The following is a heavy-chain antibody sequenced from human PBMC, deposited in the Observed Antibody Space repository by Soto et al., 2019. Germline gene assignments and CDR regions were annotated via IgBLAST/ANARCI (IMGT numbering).Heavy chain of an antibody. CDR1: GYTFANYW. Sequence: PGASLKISCKGSGYTFANYWIGWVRQRPGKGLDWVGIIYPAESETRYSPSFKGQVTISADTSIGTAYLQWSSMKATDTAVYYCARRRYSKSFSCITLNWFDPWGQGTLVTVSS. D-gene: IGHD2-2*01. V-gene: IGHV5-51*01. J-gene: IGHJ5*02. CDR2: IYPAESET. CDR3: ARRRYSKSFSCITLNWFDP.